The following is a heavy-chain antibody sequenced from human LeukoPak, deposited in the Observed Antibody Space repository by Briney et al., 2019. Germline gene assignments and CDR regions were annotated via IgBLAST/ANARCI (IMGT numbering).Heavy chain of an antibody. J-gene: IGHJ6*03. CDR3: ARTLQLPLYYYYYYMDV. CDR2: ISGSADST. V-gene: IGHV3-23*01. CDR1: GFTFSRHA. D-gene: IGHD2-2*01. Sequence: GGSLRLSCAASGFTFSRHAMHWVRQAPGKGLEWVSIISGSADSTYYADSVKGRFTISRDNSKNSLYLQMNSLRAEDTAVYYCARTLQLPLYYYYYYMDVWGKGTTVTVSS.